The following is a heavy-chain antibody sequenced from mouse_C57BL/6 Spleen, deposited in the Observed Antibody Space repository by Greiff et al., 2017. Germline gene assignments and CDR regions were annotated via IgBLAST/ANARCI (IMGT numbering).Heavy chain of an antibody. CDR3: ARGFYYGKGDWYFDV. CDR2: FHPYNDDT. D-gene: IGHD2-1*01. V-gene: IGHV1-47*01. CDR1: GYTFTTYP. J-gene: IGHJ1*03. Sequence: QVQLKASGAELVKPGASVKMSCKASGYTFTTYPIEWMKQNHGKSLEWIGNFHPYNDDTKYNEKFKGKATLTVEKSSSTVYLELSRLTSDDSAVYYCARGFYYGKGDWYFDVWGTGTTGTVSS.